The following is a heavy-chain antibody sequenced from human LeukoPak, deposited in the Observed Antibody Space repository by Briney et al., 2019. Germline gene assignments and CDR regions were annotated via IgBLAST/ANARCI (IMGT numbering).Heavy chain of an antibody. V-gene: IGHV1-69*06. CDR1: GGTFSSYA. J-gene: IGHJ3*02. D-gene: IGHD5-18*01. CDR2: IIPIFGTA. Sequence: GASVKVSCKASGGTFSSYAISWVRQAPGQGLEWMGGIIPIFGTANYAQKFQGRVTITADKSTSTAYMELSSLRSEDTAVYYCATAGYSYGDRFSAFDIWGQGTMVTVSS. CDR3: ATAGYSYGDRFSAFDI.